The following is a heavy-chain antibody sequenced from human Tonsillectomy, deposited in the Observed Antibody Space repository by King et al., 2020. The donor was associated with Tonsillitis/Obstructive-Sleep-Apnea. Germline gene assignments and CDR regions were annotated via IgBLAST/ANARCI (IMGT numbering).Heavy chain of an antibody. Sequence: VQLQQWGAGLLKPSETLSLTCAVYGGSFSGYYWSWIRQPPGKGLEWIGEINHSGSTNYNPSLKSRVTISVDTSKNQFSLKLSSVTAADTAVYYCARGRRVTLPGIAAAGTAGARKWFDPWGQGTLVTVSS. CDR2: INHSGST. CDR1: GGSFSGYY. CDR3: ARGRRVTLPGIAAAGTAGARKWFDP. V-gene: IGHV4-34*01. J-gene: IGHJ5*02. D-gene: IGHD6-13*01.